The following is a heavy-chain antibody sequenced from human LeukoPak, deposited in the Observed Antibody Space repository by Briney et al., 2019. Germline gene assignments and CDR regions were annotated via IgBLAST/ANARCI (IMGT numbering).Heavy chain of an antibody. CDR3: AISDYDFWSAFDAFDI. D-gene: IGHD3-3*01. Sequence: SETPSLTCTVSGGSISSYYWSWIRQPPGKGLEWIGYIYYSGSTNYNPSLKSRVTISVDTSKNQFSLKLSSVTAAGTAVYYCAISDYDFWSAFDAFDIWGQGTMVTVSS. CDR2: IYYSGST. V-gene: IGHV4-59*01. J-gene: IGHJ3*02. CDR1: GGSISSYY.